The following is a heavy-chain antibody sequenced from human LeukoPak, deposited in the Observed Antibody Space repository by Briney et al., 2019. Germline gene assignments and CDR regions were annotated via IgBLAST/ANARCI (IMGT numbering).Heavy chain of an antibody. CDR1: GYIFSTYW. J-gene: IGHJ3*01. Sequence: GESLKISCKGSGYIFSTYWIAWVRQVPGKGLEWMGIIYPGDPDTRYSPSFQGQVTISADKSVSTAYLHWSSLKASDTAIYYCARPNITSYYDSRGSDAFDVWGQGTMVTVSS. V-gene: IGHV5-51*01. CDR2: IYPGDPDT. CDR3: ARPNITSYYDSRGSDAFDV. D-gene: IGHD3-22*01.